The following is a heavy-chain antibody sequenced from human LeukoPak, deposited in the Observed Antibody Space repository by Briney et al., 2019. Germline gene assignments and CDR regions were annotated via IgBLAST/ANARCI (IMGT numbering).Heavy chain of an antibody. J-gene: IGHJ3*02. CDR1: GFTFSSYG. CDR3: ARDSDPDYYDSSGLNAFDI. V-gene: IGHV3-33*01. CDR2: IWYDGSNK. Sequence: GGSLRLSCAASGFTFSSYGMHWVRQAPGKGLEWVTVIWYDGSNKYYADSVKGRFTISRDNSKNTLYLQMNSPRAEDTAVYYCARDSDPDYYDSSGLNAFDIWGQGTMVTVSS. D-gene: IGHD3-22*01.